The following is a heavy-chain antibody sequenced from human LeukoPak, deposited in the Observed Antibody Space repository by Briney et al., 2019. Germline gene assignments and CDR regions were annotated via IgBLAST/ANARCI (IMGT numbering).Heavy chain of an antibody. J-gene: IGHJ4*02. Sequence: GGSLRLACAASGFTFSSYAMSWVRQAPGKGLEWVSAISGSGGSTYYADSVKGRFTISRDNSKNTLYLQMNSLRAEDTAVYYCAKDRVATTLFDYWGQGTLVTVSS. CDR1: GFTFSSYA. D-gene: IGHD5-12*01. CDR2: ISGSGGST. V-gene: IGHV3-23*01. CDR3: AKDRVATTLFDY.